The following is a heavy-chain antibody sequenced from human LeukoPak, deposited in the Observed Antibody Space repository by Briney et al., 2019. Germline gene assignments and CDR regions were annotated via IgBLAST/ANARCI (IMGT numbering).Heavy chain of an antibody. D-gene: IGHD3-22*01. V-gene: IGHV1-69*05. CDR1: GYTFTGYY. J-gene: IGHJ5*02. CDR2: IIPIFGTA. Sequence: GASVKVSCKASGYTFTGYYMHWVRQAPGQGLEWMGGIIPIFGTANYAQKFQGRVTITTDESTSTVYMELSSLRSEDTAVYYCASGHSSGYCYFWFDPWGQGTLVTVSS. CDR3: ASGHSSGYCYFWFDP.